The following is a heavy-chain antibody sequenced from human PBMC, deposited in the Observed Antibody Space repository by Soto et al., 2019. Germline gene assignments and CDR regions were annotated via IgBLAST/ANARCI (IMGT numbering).Heavy chain of an antibody. CDR1: EFTFSNYE. Sequence: GGSLRLSCVASEFTFSNYEMNWVRQAPGKGLEWVSYISTSGTTIYYTDSVKGRFTISRDNAKKSLYLQMNSLRAEDTAVYYCVRFGGAAAGPGDYWGQGTLVTVSS. CDR2: ISTSGTTI. J-gene: IGHJ4*02. V-gene: IGHV3-48*03. CDR3: VRFGGAAAGPGDY. D-gene: IGHD6-13*01.